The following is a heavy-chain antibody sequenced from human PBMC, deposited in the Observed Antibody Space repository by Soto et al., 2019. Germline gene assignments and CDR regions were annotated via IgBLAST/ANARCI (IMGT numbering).Heavy chain of an antibody. D-gene: IGHD1-7*01. CDR2: ISLSGSTI. CDR3: ARESFSAAQNLCDT. J-gene: IGHJ5*02. CDR1: GFAFSNYE. Sequence: EVQLVESGGGLVQPGGSLRLSCAASGFAFSNYEMNWVRQAPGKGLEWVSYISLSGSTIYYADSVKGRFTISRDDAKNSLYTQMNSLRADDTAVYYCARESFSAAQNLCDTWGQGPLVTVSS. V-gene: IGHV3-48*03.